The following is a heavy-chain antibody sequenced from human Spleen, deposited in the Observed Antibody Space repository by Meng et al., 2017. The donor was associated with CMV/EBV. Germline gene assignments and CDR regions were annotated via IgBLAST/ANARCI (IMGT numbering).Heavy chain of an antibody. D-gene: IGHD7-27*01. V-gene: IGHV3-9*01. J-gene: IGHJ4*02. CDR1: GFAFDDYA. CDR3: ARDVINWGYYFDY. CDR2: ISWNSGSI. Sequence: SLKISCAASGFAFDDYAMHWVRQAPGKGLEWVSGISWNSGSIRYADSVKGRFTISRDNAKNSLYLQMNSLRAEDTAVYYCARDVINWGYYFDYWGQGTLVTVSS.